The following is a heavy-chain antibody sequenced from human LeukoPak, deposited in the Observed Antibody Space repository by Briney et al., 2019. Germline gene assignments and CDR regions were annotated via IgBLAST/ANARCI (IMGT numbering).Heavy chain of an antibody. CDR2: IYPGDSDV. CDR3: ARLSRPHILDTNWFDS. D-gene: IGHD3-9*01. Sequence: GESLKISCTGFGDIFIDYWVGWWRRIPGKRLEWMGFIYPGDSDVRYSPSFQGQVIMSADKSISTAYLEWSGLKASDTAMYYCARLSRPHILDTNWFDSWGQGSLVTISS. J-gene: IGHJ5*01. CDR1: GDIFIDYW. V-gene: IGHV5-51*01.